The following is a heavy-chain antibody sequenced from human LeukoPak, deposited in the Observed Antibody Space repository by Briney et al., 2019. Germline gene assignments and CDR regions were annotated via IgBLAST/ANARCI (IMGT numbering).Heavy chain of an antibody. V-gene: IGHV4-4*07. CDR3: AREVIVGATKAHCYYYYMDV. Sequence: SETLTLTCTVSGGCISSYYWSWIRQPAGKGLEWIGRIYTSGSTNYNPSLKSRVTMSVDTSKNQFSLKLSSVTAADTAVYYCAREVIVGATKAHCYYYYMDVWGKGTTVTVSS. CDR2: IYTSGST. CDR1: GGCISSYY. J-gene: IGHJ6*03. D-gene: IGHD1-26*01.